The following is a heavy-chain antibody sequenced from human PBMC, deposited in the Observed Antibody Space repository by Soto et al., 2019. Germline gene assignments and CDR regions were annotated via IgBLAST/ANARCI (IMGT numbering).Heavy chain of an antibody. D-gene: IGHD3-3*01. J-gene: IGHJ6*02. CDR2: ISYDGSNK. CDR1: GFTFSSYG. V-gene: IGHV3-30*18. CDR3: AKDLLWYYDFWSGYYSLTPGTENYYGMDV. Sequence: GGSLRLSCAASGFTFSSYGMHWVRQAPGKGLEWVAVISYDGSNKYYADSVKGRFTISRDNSKNALYLQMNSLRAEDTAVYYCAKDLLWYYDFWSGYYSLTPGTENYYGMDVWGQGTTVTVSS.